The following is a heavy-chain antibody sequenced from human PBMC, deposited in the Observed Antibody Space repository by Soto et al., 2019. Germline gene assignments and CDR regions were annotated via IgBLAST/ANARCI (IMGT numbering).Heavy chain of an antibody. CDR2: IIPIFGTA. V-gene: IGHV1-69*01. D-gene: IGHD1-26*01. J-gene: IGHJ6*02. CDR1: GGTFKSCA. Sequence: VSCKASGGTFKSCAISWVRQENGQGLEWMGGIIPIFGTANYAQKFQGRVTITADESTSTAYMELSSLRPEDTAVYYCARDRIVGATGYYYGMDVWGQRTTVIVSS. CDR3: ARDRIVGATGYYYGMDV.